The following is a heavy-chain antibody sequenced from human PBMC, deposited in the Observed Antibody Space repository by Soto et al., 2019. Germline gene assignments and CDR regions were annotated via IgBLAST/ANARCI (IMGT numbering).Heavy chain of an antibody. CDR1: GFTFSTYG. D-gene: IGHD1-26*01. Sequence: GGSLRLSCSASGFTFSTYGMHWVRQAPGKGLEWVAVIWSDGSHKDYADSVRGRFTISRDNSKSTLYLQMNSLRAEDTAVYFCAKNLRSGSYRHPEHWGQGVLVTVSS. CDR3: AKNLRSGSYRHPEH. CDR2: IWSDGSHK. V-gene: IGHV3-33*06. J-gene: IGHJ4*02.